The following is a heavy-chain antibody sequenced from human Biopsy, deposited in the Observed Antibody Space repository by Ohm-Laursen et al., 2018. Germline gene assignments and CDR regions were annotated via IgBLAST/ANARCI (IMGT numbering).Heavy chain of an antibody. V-gene: IGHV3-11*01. J-gene: IGHJ4*01. CDR3: GRSYGIMAAPVHL. D-gene: IGHD3-16*01. CDR1: GFTFSDYQ. Sequence: SLRLSCAASGFTFSDYQMSWIRQTPGKGLVWVSHISSGGSTIFHADSVKGRFTISRDDAKGSLYLQMTNLRAEDTAVYYCGRSYGIMAAPVHLWGQGTLVTGSS. CDR2: ISSGGSTI.